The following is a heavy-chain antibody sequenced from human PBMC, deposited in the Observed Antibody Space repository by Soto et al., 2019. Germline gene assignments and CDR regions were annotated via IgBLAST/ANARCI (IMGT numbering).Heavy chain of an antibody. CDR3: ARGDRYSSGWYEGNFDY. D-gene: IGHD6-19*01. CDR2: IIPIFGTA. CDR1: GGTFSSYA. Sequence: QVQLVQSGAEVKKPGSSVKVSCKASGGTFSSYAISWVRQAPGQGLEWMGGIIPIFGTANYAQKFQGRVTITADESTSTAYRELSSLRSEDTAVYYCARGDRYSSGWYEGNFDYWGQGTLVTVSS. J-gene: IGHJ4*02. V-gene: IGHV1-69*01.